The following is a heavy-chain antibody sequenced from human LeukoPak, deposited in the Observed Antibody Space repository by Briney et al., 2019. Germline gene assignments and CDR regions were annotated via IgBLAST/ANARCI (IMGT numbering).Heavy chain of an antibody. D-gene: IGHD6-13*01. V-gene: IGHV4-31*03. J-gene: IGHJ4*02. CDR3: ASTLGMDYFDY. Sequence: PSQTLSLTCTVSGGSISSGGYYWSWNRQHPGKGLEWIGYIYYSGSTNYNPSLKSRVSISEDTSKNQFSLKLSSVTAADTAVYFCASTLGMDYFDYWGQGTLVTVSS. CDR1: GGSISSGGYY. CDR2: IYYSGST.